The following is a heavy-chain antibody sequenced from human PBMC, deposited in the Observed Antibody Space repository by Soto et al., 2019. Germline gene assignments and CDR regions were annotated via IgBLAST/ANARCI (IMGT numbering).Heavy chain of an antibody. J-gene: IGHJ4*02. D-gene: IGHD3-22*01. V-gene: IGHV1-18*01. Sequence: ASVKVSCKASGYTFTSYGISWVRQAPGQGFEWMGWISAYNGNTNYAQKLQGRVTMTTDTSTSTAYMELSSLRSEDTGLYYCAAGDYHETSGYSSDYWGQGTLVTVSS. CDR2: ISAYNGNT. CDR1: GYTFTSYG. CDR3: AAGDYHETSGYSSDY.